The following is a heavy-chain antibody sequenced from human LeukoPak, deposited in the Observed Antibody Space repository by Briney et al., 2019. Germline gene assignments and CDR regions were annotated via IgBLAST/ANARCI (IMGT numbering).Heavy chain of an antibody. CDR2: INHSGST. CDR3: ARYDVWGSYRAFDY. V-gene: IGHV4-34*01. J-gene: IGHJ4*02. D-gene: IGHD3-16*02. Sequence: SETLSLTCAVYGGSSSGYYWSWIRQPPGKGLEWIGEINHSGSTYYNPSLKSRVTISVDTSKNQFSLKLSSVTAADTAVYYCARYDVWGSYRAFDYWGQGTLVTVSS. CDR1: GGSSSGYY.